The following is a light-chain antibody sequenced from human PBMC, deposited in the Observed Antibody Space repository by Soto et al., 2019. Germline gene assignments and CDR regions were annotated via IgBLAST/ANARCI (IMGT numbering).Light chain of an antibody. J-gene: IGKJ2*01. CDR3: QHSHSTPYP. V-gene: IGKV1-39*01. CDR2: IAS. Sequence: DIQMTQSPSPLYAPVEDRVTITCRAEQSINNYLNWYEQKPGQAPNLLIYIASSLHRGVPSRFSGSGSGTDFTLTISSPQPEDFATYNCQHSHSTPYPFGQGTKLEIK. CDR1: QSINNY.